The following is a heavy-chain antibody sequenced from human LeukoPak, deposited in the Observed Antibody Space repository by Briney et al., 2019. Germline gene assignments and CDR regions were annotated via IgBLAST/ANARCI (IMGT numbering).Heavy chain of an antibody. D-gene: IGHD2-15*01. CDR2: IYHTGTT. CDR3: ARRLPRMMPGV. CDR1: GYSISSDYY. V-gene: IGHV4-38-2*02. J-gene: IGHJ6*04. Sequence: SETLSLTCTVSGYSISSDYYWGWIRQPPGKGLEWVGSIYHTGTTYYNPSLKRRVTISVDTSKNQFSLKLSSVTAADTAVYYCARRLPRMMPGVWGKGTTVTISS.